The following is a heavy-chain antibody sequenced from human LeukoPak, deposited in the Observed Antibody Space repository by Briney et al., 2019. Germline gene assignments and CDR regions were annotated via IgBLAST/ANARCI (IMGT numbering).Heavy chain of an antibody. J-gene: IGHJ4*02. Sequence: PGGSLRLSCAASGFSFSSYGLHWVRQAPGKGLEWVAFIRYDGTNKYYADSVKGRFTISRDKSKNTLYLQMGSLRAEDMAVYYCARDPKPRYYGSGYFDYWGQGTLVTVSS. CDR2: IRYDGTNK. CDR1: GFSFSSYG. V-gene: IGHV3-30*02. CDR3: ARDPKPRYYGSGYFDY. D-gene: IGHD3-10*01.